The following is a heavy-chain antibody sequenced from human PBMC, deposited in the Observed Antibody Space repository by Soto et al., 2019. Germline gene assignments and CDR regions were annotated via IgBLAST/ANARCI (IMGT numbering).Heavy chain of an antibody. CDR2: INWNGGST. D-gene: IGHD3-3*01. J-gene: IGHJ5*02. CDR3: ARVVPDFGVVSGPFNWFDP. Sequence: GGSLRLSCAASGFTFDDYGMSWVRQAPGKGLEWVSGINWNGGSTGYADSVKGRFTISRDNAKNSLYLQMNSLRAEDTALYHCARVVPDFGVVSGPFNWFDPWGQGTLVTVSS. CDR1: GFTFDDYG. V-gene: IGHV3-20*01.